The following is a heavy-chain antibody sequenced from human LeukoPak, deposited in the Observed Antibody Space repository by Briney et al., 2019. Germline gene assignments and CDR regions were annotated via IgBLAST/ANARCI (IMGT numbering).Heavy chain of an antibody. CDR2: IYYSGNT. V-gene: IGHV4-59*01. CDR1: GGSISSYY. CDR3: ARDTRDSSGYFDY. J-gene: IGHJ4*02. D-gene: IGHD3-22*01. Sequence: PSETLSLTCTVSGGSISSYYWSWIRQPPGKGLEWIGYIYYSGNTNYNPSLKSRVTISVDTSKNQFSLKLSSVTAADTAVYYCARDTRDSSGYFDYWGQGTLVTVSS.